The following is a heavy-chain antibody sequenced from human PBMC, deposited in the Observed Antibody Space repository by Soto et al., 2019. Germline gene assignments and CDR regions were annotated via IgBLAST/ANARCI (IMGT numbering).Heavy chain of an antibody. CDR1: GGSISSSNW. CDR3: ARDLQLYCISTSCYAVHWFDP. Sequence: SETLSLTCAVSGGSISSSNWWSWVRQPPGKGLEWIGEIYHSGSTNYNPSLKSRVTISVDKSKNQFSLKLSSVTAADTAVYYCARDLQLYCISTSCYAVHWFDPWGQGTLVTGS. V-gene: IGHV4-4*02. CDR2: IYHSGST. J-gene: IGHJ5*02. D-gene: IGHD2-2*01.